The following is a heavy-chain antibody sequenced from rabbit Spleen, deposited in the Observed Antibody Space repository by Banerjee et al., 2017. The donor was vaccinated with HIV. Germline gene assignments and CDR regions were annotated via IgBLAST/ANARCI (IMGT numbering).Heavy chain of an antibody. J-gene: IGHJ6*01. CDR3: ARKAANTYYAGDL. Sequence: EQLVESGGGLVKPEGSLKLSCTASGFSFSNKAVMCWVRQAPGKGLEWIACINAVTGKAVYASWAKGRFTFSKTSSTTVTLQLTSLTAADTATYFCARKAANTYYAGDLWGPGPLVTVS. CDR1: GFSFSNKAV. CDR2: INAVTGKA. D-gene: IGHD4-1*01. V-gene: IGHV1S45*01.